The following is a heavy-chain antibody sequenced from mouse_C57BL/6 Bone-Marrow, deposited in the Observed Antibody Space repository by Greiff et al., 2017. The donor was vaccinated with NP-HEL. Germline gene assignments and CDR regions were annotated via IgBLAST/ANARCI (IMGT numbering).Heavy chain of an antibody. Sequence: VQLQQSGAELARPGASVKLSCKASGYTFTSYGISWVKQRPGQGLEWIGEIYPRSGNTYYNEKFKGKATLTADKSSSTAYMELRSLTSEDSAVYFCALDPAWFAYWGQGTLVTVSA. CDR1: GYTFTSYG. CDR3: ALDPAWFAY. CDR2: IYPRSGNT. J-gene: IGHJ3*01. V-gene: IGHV1-81*01.